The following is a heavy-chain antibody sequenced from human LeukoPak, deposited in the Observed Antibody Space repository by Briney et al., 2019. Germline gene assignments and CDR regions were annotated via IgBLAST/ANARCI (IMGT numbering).Heavy chain of an antibody. CDR1: GFTFSSYA. V-gene: IGHV3-30-3*01. Sequence: PGRSLRLSCAASGFTFSSYAMHWVRQAPGKGLGWVAVISYDGSNKYYADSVKGRFTISRDNSKNTLYLQMNSLRAEDTAVYYCARATLAAAGDYYFDYWGQGTLVTVSS. J-gene: IGHJ4*02. D-gene: IGHD6-13*01. CDR3: ARATLAAAGDYYFDY. CDR2: ISYDGSNK.